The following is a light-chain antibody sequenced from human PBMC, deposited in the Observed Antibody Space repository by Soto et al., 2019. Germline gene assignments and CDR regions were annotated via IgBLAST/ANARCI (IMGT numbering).Light chain of an antibody. CDR2: TND. J-gene: IGLJ1*01. CDR1: SSNIGKNT. Sequence: QSVLTQPPSASGTPGQRVIVSCSGSSSNIGKNTVNWYQQLPGTAPKLLIYTNDQRPSGVPDRFSGSKSGTSASLAISGLQSEDEADYYCAAWDDSLNAFYVFGTGTRSPS. V-gene: IGLV1-44*01. CDR3: AAWDDSLNAFYV.